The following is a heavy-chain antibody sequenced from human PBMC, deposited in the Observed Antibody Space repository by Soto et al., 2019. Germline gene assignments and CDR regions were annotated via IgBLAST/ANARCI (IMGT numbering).Heavy chain of an antibody. CDR2: MSAGGGST. CDR1: GFSFSSYA. V-gene: IGHV3-23*01. Sequence: PGGFLRLSCAASGFSFSSYAMSWVRQAPGKGLEWGACMSAGGGSTLHTHSVKGRFTISRAHSTNTLYLPMSSLRAEDPAVDYVAKASYGSRTDYFYGMDVRGQGTTVTVSS. CDR3: AKASYGSRTDYFYGMDV. D-gene: IGHD3-10*01. J-gene: IGHJ6*02.